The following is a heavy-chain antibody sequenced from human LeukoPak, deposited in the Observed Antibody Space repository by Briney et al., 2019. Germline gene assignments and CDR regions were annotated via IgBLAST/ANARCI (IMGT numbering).Heavy chain of an antibody. Sequence: ASVKVSCKASGYTFTGYYMHWVRQAPGQGLEWMGWINPNSGGTNYAQKFQGRVTMTRDTSISTAYMELSRLRSDDTAVYYCARADDFWSGYYQGYWGQGTLVTVSS. D-gene: IGHD3-3*01. CDR2: INPNSGGT. CDR1: GYTFTGYY. V-gene: IGHV1-2*02. CDR3: ARADDFWSGYYQGY. J-gene: IGHJ4*02.